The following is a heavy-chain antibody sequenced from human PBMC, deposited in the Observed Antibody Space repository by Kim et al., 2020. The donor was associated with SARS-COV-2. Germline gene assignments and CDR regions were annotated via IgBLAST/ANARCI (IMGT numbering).Heavy chain of an antibody. CDR3: ARDQPSRYGSGSYYRFNYYYGMDV. Sequence: GGSLRLSCAASGFTVSSNYMSWVRQAPGKGLEWVSVIYSGGSTYYADSVKGRFTISRDNSKNTLYLQMNSLRAEDTAVYYCARDQPSRYGSGSYYRFNYYYGMDVWGQGTTVTVSS. CDR1: GFTVSSNY. CDR2: IYSGGST. J-gene: IGHJ6*02. D-gene: IGHD3-10*01. V-gene: IGHV3-53*01.